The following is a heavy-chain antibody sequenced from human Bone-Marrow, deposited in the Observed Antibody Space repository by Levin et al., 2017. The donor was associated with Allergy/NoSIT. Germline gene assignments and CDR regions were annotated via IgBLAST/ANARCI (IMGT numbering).Heavy chain of an antibody. CDR1: GGSFSGYY. CDR3: ARGWCSSTSCSSYYFDY. Sequence: SQTLSLTSAVYGGSFSGYYWSWIRQPPGKGLEWIGEINHSGSTNYNPSLKSRVTISVDTSKNQFSLKLSSVTAADTAVYYCARGWCSSTSCSSYYFDYWGQGTLVTVSS. CDR2: INHSGST. D-gene: IGHD2-2*01. J-gene: IGHJ4*02. V-gene: IGHV4-34*01.